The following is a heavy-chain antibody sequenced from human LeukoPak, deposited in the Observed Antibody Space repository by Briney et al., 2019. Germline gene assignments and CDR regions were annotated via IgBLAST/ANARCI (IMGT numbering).Heavy chain of an antibody. CDR3: ARDYFYYGSESYFSVGWFDP. CDR1: RYTFTRYY. D-gene: IGHD3-10*01. V-gene: IGHV1-2*02. J-gene: IGHJ5*02. Sequence: ASVKVSCKPSRYTFTRYYMHWVPQAPGQGLECMRWINPNSGGTDYAQKFQGRVTMTRDTSISTAYMELSRLRSDDTAVYYCARDYFYYGSESYFSVGWFDPWGQGTLVTGSS. CDR2: INPNSGGT.